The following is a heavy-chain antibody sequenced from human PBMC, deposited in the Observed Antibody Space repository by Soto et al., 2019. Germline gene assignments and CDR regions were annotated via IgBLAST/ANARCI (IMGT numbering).Heavy chain of an antibody. CDR2: IYQSGSS. CDR1: GGSISSGGYS. J-gene: IGHJ6*01. CDR3: ARAHYYYGMDG. V-gene: IGHV4-30-2*01. Sequence: TLSLTCGVSGGSISSGGYSWNWIRQPPGKGLEWIGYIYQSGSSYYNPSRKSRVTISIDRSKNQFSLKLSSVTAADTAMYYCARAHYYYGMDGLGQGTTVTVS.